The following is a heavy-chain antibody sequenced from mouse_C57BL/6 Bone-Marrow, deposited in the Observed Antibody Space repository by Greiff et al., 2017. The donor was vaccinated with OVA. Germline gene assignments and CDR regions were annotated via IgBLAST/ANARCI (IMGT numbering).Heavy chain of an antibody. J-gene: IGHJ2*01. CDR1: GFNIKDDY. Sequence: EVQLQQSGAELVRPGASVKLSCTASGFNIKDDYMHWVKQRPEQGLEWIGWIDPENGDTEYASKFQGKATITAGTSSNTAYLQLSSLTSEDTAVYYCTSYGNFDYWGQGTTLTVSS. CDR3: TSYGNFDY. CDR2: IDPENGDT. D-gene: IGHD2-1*01. V-gene: IGHV14-4*01.